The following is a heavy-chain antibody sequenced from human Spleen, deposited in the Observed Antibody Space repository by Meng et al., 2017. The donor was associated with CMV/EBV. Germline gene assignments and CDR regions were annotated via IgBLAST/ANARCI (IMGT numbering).Heavy chain of an antibody. D-gene: IGHD2-21*02. CDR2: IYHSEST. Sequence: QVQLQESGPGLVKPSGTLSLTCAVSGGSISSSNWWTWVRQSPGKGLEWIGEIYHSESTNYHPSLKSRVIISVDKFKNQFSMKLGSVTAAETAVYYCARIDRRRILKYCGSDCSTTDYWGQGTLVTVSS. J-gene: IGHJ4*02. V-gene: IGHV4-4*02. CDR1: GGSISSSNW. CDR3: ARIDRRRILKYCGSDCSTTDY.